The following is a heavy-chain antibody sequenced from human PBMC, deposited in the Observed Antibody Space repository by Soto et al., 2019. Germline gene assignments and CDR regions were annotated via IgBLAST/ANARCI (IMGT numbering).Heavy chain of an antibody. CDR2: LSAYNGNT. J-gene: IGHJ3*02. CDR3: ASSTTLPRRGAYDI. CDR1: GYTFTSYG. V-gene: IGHV1-18*01. Sequence: VQLVQSGAEVKKPGASVKVSCKAHGYTFTSYGSSGGRQAPGQGLEWMGWLSAYNGNTNYAQKLQGRVTMNRDTSTSKGYMELRSLRSDDTAVYYSASSTTLPRRGAYDIWGQGTMVTVSA. D-gene: IGHD4-17*01.